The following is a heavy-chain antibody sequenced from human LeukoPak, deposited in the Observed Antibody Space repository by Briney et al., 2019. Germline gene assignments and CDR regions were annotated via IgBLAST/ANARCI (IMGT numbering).Heavy chain of an antibody. CDR1: GFTFSSHA. Sequence: GGSLRLSCSASGFTFSSHATTWVRQAPGKGLEWVSAIGGSGGSTYYTDSVKGRFTISRDNSKNTLYLQMNSLRADDTAVYYCARDPGVVAFHYFDYWGQGTLVAVSS. J-gene: IGHJ4*02. CDR2: IGGSGGST. CDR3: ARDPGVVAFHYFDY. V-gene: IGHV3-23*01. D-gene: IGHD3-3*01.